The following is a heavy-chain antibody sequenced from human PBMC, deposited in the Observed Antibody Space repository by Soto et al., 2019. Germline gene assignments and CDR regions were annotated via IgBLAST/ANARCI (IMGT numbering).Heavy chain of an antibody. CDR2: ISGSGGST. J-gene: IGHJ6*02. CDR3: AKGVGYCSGGSCYRPDYGTDV. CDR1: GFTFSSYA. Sequence: GGSLRLSCAASGFTFSSYAMSWVRQAPGKGLEWVSAISGSGGSTYYADSVKGRFTISRDNSKNTLYLQMNSLRAEDTAVYYCAKGVGYCSGGSCYRPDYGTDVWGQGTTVTVSS. D-gene: IGHD2-15*01. V-gene: IGHV3-23*01.